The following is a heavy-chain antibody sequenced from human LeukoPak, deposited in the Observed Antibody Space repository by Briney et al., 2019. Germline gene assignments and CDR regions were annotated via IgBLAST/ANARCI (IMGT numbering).Heavy chain of an antibody. CDR2: IYTSGST. Sequence: NASETLSLTCTVSGGSISSGSYYWSWIRQPAGKGLEWIGRIYTSGSTNYNPSLKSRVTISVDTSKNQFSLKLSSVTAADTAVYYCAREVFDSGWRYYYYYYVDVWGKGTTVTISS. V-gene: IGHV4-61*02. J-gene: IGHJ6*03. CDR1: GGSISSGSYY. CDR3: AREVFDSGWRYYYYYYVDV. D-gene: IGHD6-19*01.